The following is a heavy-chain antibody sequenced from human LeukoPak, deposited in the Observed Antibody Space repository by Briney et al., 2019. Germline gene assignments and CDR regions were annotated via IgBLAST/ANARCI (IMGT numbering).Heavy chain of an antibody. Sequence: PGGSLRLSCAAPGFTFSSYSMPWVRQAPGKGLESVSYFDSSSSTTYSLDSVKGRFTISRDNAKNSLYLQMNSLRAEDTAVYYCARDSHPLFGVVIGWFDPWGQGTLVTVSS. V-gene: IGHV3-48*04. CDR1: GFTFSSYS. D-gene: IGHD3-3*01. CDR3: ARDSHPLFGVVIGWFDP. CDR2: FDSSSSTT. J-gene: IGHJ5*02.